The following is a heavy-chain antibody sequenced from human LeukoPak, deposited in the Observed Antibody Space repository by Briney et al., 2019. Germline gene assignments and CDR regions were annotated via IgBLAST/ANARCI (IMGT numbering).Heavy chain of an antibody. J-gene: IGHJ4*02. D-gene: IGHD3-3*01. CDR2: ISYDGSNK. CDR1: GFTFSSYA. V-gene: IGHV3-30-3*01. Sequence: GRSLRLSCAASGFTFSSYAMHWVRQAPGKGLEWVAVISYDGSNKYYADSVKGRFTISRDNAKNSLYLQMNSLRAEDTAVYYCTRDFDFSSAIWGQGTLVTVSS. CDR3: TRDFDFSSAI.